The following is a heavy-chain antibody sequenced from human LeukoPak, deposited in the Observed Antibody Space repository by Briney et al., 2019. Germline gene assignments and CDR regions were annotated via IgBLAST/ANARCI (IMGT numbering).Heavy chain of an antibody. CDR3: ARGRGVAAGTDH. V-gene: IGHV4-34*01. D-gene: IGHD6-13*01. CDR1: GGSFSDYS. J-gene: IGHJ4*02. CDR2: ITHTGST. Sequence: SETLSLTCAVHGGSFSDYSWTWIRQPPGKGLELIGEITHTGSTNYTPSLKRRVSISADTSKNQFSLTLTSVTAADTAVYYCARGRGVAAGTDHWGQGTLVIVSS.